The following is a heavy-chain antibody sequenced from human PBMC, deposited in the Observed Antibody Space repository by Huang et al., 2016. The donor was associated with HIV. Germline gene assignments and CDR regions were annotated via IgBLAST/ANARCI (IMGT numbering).Heavy chain of an antibody. CDR1: IFTFSNYA. J-gene: IGHJ6*03. CDR3: ARDLWLRDLYYYYYMDV. CDR2: ISNDGSKK. V-gene: IGHV3-30-3*01. D-gene: IGHD5-12*01. Sequence: QVQLVESGGGVVQPGRSLRLSCAASIFTFSNYAMHWVRQAPGKGLEWVSVISNDGSKKYYADSVKGRFTISRDNSKNTLYLQMNSLRAEDTAVYYCARDLWLRDLYYYYYMDVWGKGTTVTVSS.